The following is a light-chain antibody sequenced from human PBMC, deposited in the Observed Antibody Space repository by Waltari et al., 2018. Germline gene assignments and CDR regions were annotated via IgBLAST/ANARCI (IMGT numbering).Light chain of an antibody. J-gene: IGKJ4*01. Sequence: DIQMTQSPSSLSASVGDRVTITCQARQDISKNLHWFQQKPGKAPNLLFYDASNLHTGVPSRFSGSKSGTDFTFTISSLQPEDIATYYCQQYDNLPLTFGGGTKVEIK. V-gene: IGKV1-33*01. CDR3: QQYDNLPLT. CDR1: QDISKN. CDR2: DAS.